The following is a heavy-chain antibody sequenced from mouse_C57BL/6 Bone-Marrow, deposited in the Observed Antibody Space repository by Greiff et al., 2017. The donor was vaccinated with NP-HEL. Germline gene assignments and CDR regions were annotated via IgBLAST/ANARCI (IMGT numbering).Heavy chain of an antibody. D-gene: IGHD2-5*01. V-gene: IGHV5-16*01. J-gene: IGHJ3*01. Sequence: VESEGGLVQPGSSMKLSCTASGFTFSDYYMAWVRQVPEKGLEWVANINYDGSSTYYLDSLKSRFIISRDNAKNILYLQMSSLKSEDTATDYCARGHYSNYAFAYWGQGTLVTVSA. CDR1: GFTFSDYY. CDR3: ARGHYSNYAFAY. CDR2: INYDGSST.